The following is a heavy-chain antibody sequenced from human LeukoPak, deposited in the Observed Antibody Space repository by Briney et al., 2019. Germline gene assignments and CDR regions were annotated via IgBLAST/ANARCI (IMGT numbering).Heavy chain of an antibody. Sequence: GGSLRLSCAASGFTFSSYSMNWVRQAPGKGLEWVSSISSSSSYVYYADSVKGRFTISRDNAKNSLYLQMNSLRAEDTAVYYCARDLGAKYYDFWSGYYSFDYWGQGTLVTVSS. CDR2: ISSSSSYV. CDR3: ARDLGAKYYDFWSGYYSFDY. CDR1: GFTFSSYS. D-gene: IGHD3-3*01. V-gene: IGHV3-21*01. J-gene: IGHJ4*02.